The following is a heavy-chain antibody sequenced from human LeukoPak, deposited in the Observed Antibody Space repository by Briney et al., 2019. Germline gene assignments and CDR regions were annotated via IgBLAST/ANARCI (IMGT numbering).Heavy chain of an antibody. CDR3: ARTSRHFYGSGTNLTPWPAGMDV. V-gene: IGHV4-59*01. J-gene: IGHJ6*02. CDR1: GGSMSGFF. CDR2: IYYSGSST. Sequence: SETLSLTCTVSGGSMSGFFWTWIRQPPGRELEWIGSIYYSGSSTKYNPSLKSRVTISVDTSKSQFSRTLNSATAADTAVYYCARTSRHFYGSGTNLTPWPAGMDVWGQGTTVTVSS. D-gene: IGHD3-10*01.